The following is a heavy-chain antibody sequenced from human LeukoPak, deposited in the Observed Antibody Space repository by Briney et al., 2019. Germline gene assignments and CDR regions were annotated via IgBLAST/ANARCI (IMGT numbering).Heavy chain of an antibody. Sequence: ASVKVSCKASGYTFTSYFMHWVRQAPGQGLEWMGIINPSGGSTSYAQKFQGRVTMTRDMSTSTVYMELSSLRSEDTAVYYCARDSRWYYDSSGYYGAFDIWGQGTMVTVSS. V-gene: IGHV1-46*01. J-gene: IGHJ3*02. CDR3: ARDSRWYYDSSGYYGAFDI. CDR2: INPSGGST. D-gene: IGHD3-22*01. CDR1: GYTFTSYF.